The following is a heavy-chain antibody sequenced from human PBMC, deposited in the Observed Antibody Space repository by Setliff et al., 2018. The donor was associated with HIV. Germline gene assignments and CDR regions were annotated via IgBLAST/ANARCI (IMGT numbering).Heavy chain of an antibody. V-gene: IGHV4-39*07. D-gene: IGHD3-3*01. CDR3: ARDVMEGFGNYFDN. CDR1: GGSISSSSYY. CDR2: IYHSGSI. Sequence: SETLSLTCTVSGGSISSSSYYWGWIRQPPGKGLEWIGSIYHSGSIYYNPSLKSRVTISIDTSKHQFSLKLTSVTAADTAVYYCARDVMEGFGNYFDNWGQGALVTVSS. J-gene: IGHJ4*02.